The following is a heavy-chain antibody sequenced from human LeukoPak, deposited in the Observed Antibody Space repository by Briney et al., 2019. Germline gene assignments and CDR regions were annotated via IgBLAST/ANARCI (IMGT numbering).Heavy chain of an antibody. V-gene: IGHV3-66*01. CDR2: IYSGGST. Sequence: PGGSLRLSCAASGFAFRSYEMNWVRQAPGKGLEWVSVIYSGGSTYYADSVKGRFTISRDNSKNTLYLQMNSLRAEDTAVYYCARVSRYGGKGRNWFDPWGQGTLVTVSS. CDR3: ARVSRYGGKGRNWFDP. J-gene: IGHJ5*02. D-gene: IGHD4-23*01. CDR1: GFAFRSYE.